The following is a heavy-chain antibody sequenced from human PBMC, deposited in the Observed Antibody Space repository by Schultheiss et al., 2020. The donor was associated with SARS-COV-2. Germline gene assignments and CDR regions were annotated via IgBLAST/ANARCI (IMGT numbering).Heavy chain of an antibody. CDR2: IKSKTDGGTT. D-gene: IGHD3-22*01. CDR1: GFTFSSYW. Sequence: GGSLRLSCAASGFTFSSYWMSWVRQAPGKGLEWVGRIKSKTDGGTTDYAAPVKGRFTISRDDSKNTLYLQMNSLKTEDTAVYYCTRVSDNYYDSSGYYPDDAFDIWGQGTMVTVSS. J-gene: IGHJ3*02. CDR3: TRVSDNYYDSSGYYPDDAFDI. V-gene: IGHV3-15*01.